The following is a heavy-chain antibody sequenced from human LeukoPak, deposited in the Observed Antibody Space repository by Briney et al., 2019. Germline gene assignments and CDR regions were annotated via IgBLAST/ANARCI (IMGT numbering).Heavy chain of an antibody. Sequence: GGSLRLSCAASGFTVETNYMSWVRRAPGKGLEWVAVIYSGGSTYYADSVKGRFTISRDSSKNTLYLQMNSLRAEDTAVYYCARERGSDSPYFDYWGQGALVTVSS. CDR2: IYSGGST. D-gene: IGHD3-22*01. CDR1: GFTVETNY. J-gene: IGHJ4*02. CDR3: ARERGSDSPYFDY. V-gene: IGHV3-53*01.